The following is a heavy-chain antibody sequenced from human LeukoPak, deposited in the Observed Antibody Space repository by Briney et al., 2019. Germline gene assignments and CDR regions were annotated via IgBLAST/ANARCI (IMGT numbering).Heavy chain of an antibody. CDR1: GFTFSSYS. CDR2: ISSSSSYI. J-gene: IGHJ3*02. D-gene: IGHD3-3*01. CDR3: AKDPRQRDFWSGLDAFDI. V-gene: IGHV3-21*01. Sequence: GGSLRLSCAASGFTFSSYSMNWVRQAPGKGLEWVSSISSSSSYIYYADSVKGRFTISRDNAKNTLYLQMNGLRAEDTAVYYCAKDPRQRDFWSGLDAFDIWGQGTMVTVSS.